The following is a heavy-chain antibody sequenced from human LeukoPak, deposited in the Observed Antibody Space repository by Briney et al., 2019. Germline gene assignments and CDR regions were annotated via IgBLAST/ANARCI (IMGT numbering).Heavy chain of an antibody. V-gene: IGHV3-30*18. D-gene: IGHD1-26*01. J-gene: IGHJ4*02. Sequence: GGSLRLSCAASGFTFSSYGMHWVRQAPGKGLEWVAVISYDGSNKYYADSVKGRFTISRDNSKNTLYLQMNSLRVEDAAVYYCAKGASASRYFDYWGQGTLVTVSS. CDR3: AKGASASRYFDY. CDR1: GFTFSSYG. CDR2: ISYDGSNK.